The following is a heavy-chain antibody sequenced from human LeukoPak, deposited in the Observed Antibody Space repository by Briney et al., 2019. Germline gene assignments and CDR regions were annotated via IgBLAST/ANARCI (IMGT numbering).Heavy chain of an antibody. CDR3: ARSALSSGSVYYFEY. CDR2: IYCGDSDT. Sequence: GESLKISCQGFGFSSSRYWIGWVRQMPGRGREWMGIIYCGDSDTRYGPSFQGQVTISADRSTSTAYLQWSSLKASDTAIYYCARSALSSGSVYYFEYWGQGTLVTVSS. V-gene: IGHV5-51*01. D-gene: IGHD1-26*01. CDR1: GFSSSRYW. J-gene: IGHJ4*02.